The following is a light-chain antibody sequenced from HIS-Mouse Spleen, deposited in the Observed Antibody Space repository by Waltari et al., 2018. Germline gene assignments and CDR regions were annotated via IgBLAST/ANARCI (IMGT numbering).Light chain of an antibody. J-gene: IGKJ3*01. Sequence: EIVLTQSPATLSLSPGERATLSCRASQSVSSYLAWYQQKPGQAPRLLIYDASNGATGIPARFSGSGSGTDFTLTISSLEPEDFAVYYCQQRSNWPGITFGPGTKVDIK. CDR3: QQRSNWPGIT. CDR1: QSVSSY. V-gene: IGKV3-11*01. CDR2: DAS.